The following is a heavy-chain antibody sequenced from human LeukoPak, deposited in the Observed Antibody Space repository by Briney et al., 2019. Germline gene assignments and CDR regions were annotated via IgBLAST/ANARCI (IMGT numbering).Heavy chain of an antibody. D-gene: IGHD6-13*01. V-gene: IGHV4-34*01. Sequence: SETLSLTCAVYGGSFSGYYWSWIRQPPGKGLEWIGEINHSGSTNYNPSLKSRVTISVDTSKNQFSLKLSSVTAADTAVYYCARRGIAAPTAHYMDVWGKGTTVTVSS. CDR1: GGSFSGYY. CDR3: ARRGIAAPTAHYMDV. J-gene: IGHJ6*03. CDR2: INHSGST.